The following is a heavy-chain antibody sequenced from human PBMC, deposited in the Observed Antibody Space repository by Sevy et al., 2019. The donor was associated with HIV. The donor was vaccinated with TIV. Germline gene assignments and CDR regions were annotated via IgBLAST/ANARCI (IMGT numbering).Heavy chain of an antibody. Sequence: GGSLRLSCAASGFIFSSYGMHWVRQAPGKGLEWVTIISYDGSSKYYADSVKGRFTISRDNSKNTLYLQMNSPRVEDTAMYYCAKEGYYYDSRGHDWFDPWGQGTLVTVSS. D-gene: IGHD3-22*01. J-gene: IGHJ5*02. V-gene: IGHV3-30*18. CDR1: GFIFSSYG. CDR2: ISYDGSSK. CDR3: AKEGYYYDSRGHDWFDP.